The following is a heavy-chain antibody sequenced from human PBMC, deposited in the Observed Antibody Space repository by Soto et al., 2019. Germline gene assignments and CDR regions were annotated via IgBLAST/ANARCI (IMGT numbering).Heavy chain of an antibody. CDR1: GFTFSSYG. Sequence: QVQLVESGGGVVQPGRSLRLSCAASGFTFSSYGMHWVRQAPGKGLEWVAVIWYDGSNKYYADSVKGRFTISRDNSKNTLYLQMNSLRAEDTAVYYCARDEGVTFYFDYWGQGTLVTVSS. D-gene: IGHD3-10*01. CDR2: IWYDGSNK. CDR3: ARDEGVTFYFDY. J-gene: IGHJ4*02. V-gene: IGHV3-33*01.